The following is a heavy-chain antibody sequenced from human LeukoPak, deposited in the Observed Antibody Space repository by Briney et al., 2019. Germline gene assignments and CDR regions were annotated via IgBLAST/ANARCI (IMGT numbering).Heavy chain of an antibody. J-gene: IGHJ6*02. CDR1: GYTFADYY. D-gene: IGHD3-10*01. CDR3: ARSTAMVRGVSSYYYGMDV. V-gene: IGHV1-2*02. CDR2: IYPYSGGT. Sequence: ASVKVSCKTSGYTFADYYMHWVRPAPGQGLEWMGWIYPYSGGTNYAQKFQGRVTMTRDTSISTAYMELSRLRSEDTAVYYCARSTAMVRGVSSYYYGMDVWGQGTTVTVSS.